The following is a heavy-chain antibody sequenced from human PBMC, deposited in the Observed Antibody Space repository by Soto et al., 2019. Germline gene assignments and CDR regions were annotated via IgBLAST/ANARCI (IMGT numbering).Heavy chain of an antibody. Sequence: QVQLVQSGAEVRKPGSSVKVSCKISGGTFTNYVISWLRQAPGQGLEWMGGLIPIFGAANLAQKFQGRVTIIAHESTSTVNMELSSLTSEDTAVYYCARGRPSPNFDPWGQGTLVTVSS. CDR3: ARGRPSPNFDP. J-gene: IGHJ5*02. V-gene: IGHV1-69*01. CDR1: GGTFTNYV. CDR2: LIPIFGAA.